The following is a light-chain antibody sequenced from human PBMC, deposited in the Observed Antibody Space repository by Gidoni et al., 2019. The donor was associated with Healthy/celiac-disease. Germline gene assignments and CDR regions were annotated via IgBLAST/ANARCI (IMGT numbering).Light chain of an antibody. CDR3: QQRSNS. J-gene: IGKJ4*01. CDR2: DAS. CDR1: QSVSSY. Sequence: ELVLPKPPATLSLSPGESATLPRRASQSVSSYLAWYQQKPGQAPRLLIYDASNRATGIPARCCGSGSGTDFTLTVSGLEPEDFAVYYCQQRSNSFGGGTKVEIK. V-gene: IGKV3-11*01.